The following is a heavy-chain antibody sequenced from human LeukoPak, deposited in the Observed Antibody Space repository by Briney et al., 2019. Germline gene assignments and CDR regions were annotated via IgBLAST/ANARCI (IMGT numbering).Heavy chain of an antibody. CDR2: ISWNSGSI. CDR1: GFTFDDYA. Sequence: GGSLRLSCAASGFTFDDYAMHWVRQAPGKGLEWVSGISWNSGSIGYADSVKGRFTISRDNAKNSLYLHLSSLRAEDTAVYYCARVLGGTLGASSDYWGQGTLVTVSS. J-gene: IGHJ4*02. V-gene: IGHV3-9*01. D-gene: IGHD1-26*01. CDR3: ARVLGGTLGASSDY.